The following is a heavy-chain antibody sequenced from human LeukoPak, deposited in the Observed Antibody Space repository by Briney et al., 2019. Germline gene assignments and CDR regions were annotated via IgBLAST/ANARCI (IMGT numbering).Heavy chain of an antibody. CDR1: GFTFSSYT. CDR2: ISSSSSYI. Sequence: GGSLRLSCAASGFTFSSYTMSWVRQAPGKGLEWVSSISSSSSYIYYADSVKGRFTISRDNAKNSLYLQMNSLRADDTAGYYCAKGGGDSAFDIWGQGTMVTVSA. V-gene: IGHV3-21*04. J-gene: IGHJ3*02. CDR3: AKGGGDSAFDI. D-gene: IGHD3-16*01.